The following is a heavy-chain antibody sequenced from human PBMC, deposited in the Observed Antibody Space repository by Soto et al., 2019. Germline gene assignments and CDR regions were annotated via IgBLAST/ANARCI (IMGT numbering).Heavy chain of an antibody. Sequence: QVQLVQSGAEVKKPGASVKVSCKASGYTFTDYYMHWVRQAPGQGLEWMGWINPNSGGTKYVQKFQGWVTMTRDTSISTAYMELSRLRSDATAVYYCARASSCCDGSGSVVFDHWGQGTLVTVSS. V-gene: IGHV1-2*04. CDR1: GYTFTDYY. CDR3: ARASSCCDGSGSVVFDH. D-gene: IGHD3-22*01. J-gene: IGHJ4*02. CDR2: INPNSGGT.